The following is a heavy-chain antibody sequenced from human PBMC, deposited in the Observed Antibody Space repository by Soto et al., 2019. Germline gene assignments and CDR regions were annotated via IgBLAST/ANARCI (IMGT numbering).Heavy chain of an antibody. CDR3: AKSEVASAARLSHYYYYAMDV. J-gene: IGHJ6*02. CDR2: ITDDGRNT. D-gene: IGHD6-6*01. V-gene: IGHV3-74*01. Sequence: GGSLRLSCVASGFTFNKYWMHWVRQAPGKGLVWVSRITDDGRNTLYADSVRGRFTISRDNAKNTLYLQMNSLTVEDTGVYSCAKSEVASAARLSHYYYYAMDVWGQGTTVPVSS. CDR1: GFTFNKYW.